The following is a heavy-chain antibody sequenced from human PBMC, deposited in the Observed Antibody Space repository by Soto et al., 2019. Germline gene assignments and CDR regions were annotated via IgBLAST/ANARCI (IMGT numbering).Heavy chain of an antibody. CDR3: ASSEGWYAIHA. CDR1: GDSVRSPYY. J-gene: IGHJ5*02. CDR2: VFHTGTT. D-gene: IGHD6-13*01. V-gene: IGHV4-4*02. Sequence: QVQLQESGPGLVKPSGTLSLTCAVSGDSVRSPYYWCWVRQSPGKGLEWIGEVFHTGTTSYNPSLRSRVTISMDKSIIQFSLDLTSVTAADTAVYYCASSEGWYAIHAWGPGTLVIVSS.